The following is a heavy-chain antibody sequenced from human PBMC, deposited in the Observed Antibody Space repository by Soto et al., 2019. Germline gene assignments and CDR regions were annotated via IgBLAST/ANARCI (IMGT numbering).Heavy chain of an antibody. CDR2: IIPIFGTA. D-gene: IGHD2-15*01. Sequence: QVQLVQSGAEVKKPGSSVKVSCKASGGTFSSYAISWVRQAPGQGLEWMGGIIPIFGTANYAQKFQGRVTITADESTSTAYMELSSLRSEDTAVYYCARDRGYCSGGSCNWFDPWDQGTLVTVSS. CDR3: ARDRGYCSGGSCNWFDP. V-gene: IGHV1-69*01. J-gene: IGHJ5*02. CDR1: GGTFSSYA.